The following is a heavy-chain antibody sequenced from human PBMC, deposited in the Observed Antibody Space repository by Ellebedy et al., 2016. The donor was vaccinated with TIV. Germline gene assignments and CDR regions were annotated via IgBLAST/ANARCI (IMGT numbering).Heavy chain of an antibody. CDR2: IYYSGST. Sequence: SETLSLXCTVSGGSISSYYWSWIRQPPGKGLEWIGYIYYSGSTNYNPSLKSRVTISVDKSKNQFSLKLSSVTAADTAVYYCARALISAAAFFDYWGQGTLVTVSS. D-gene: IGHD6-13*01. CDR1: GGSISSYY. V-gene: IGHV4-59*12. CDR3: ARALISAAAFFDY. J-gene: IGHJ4*02.